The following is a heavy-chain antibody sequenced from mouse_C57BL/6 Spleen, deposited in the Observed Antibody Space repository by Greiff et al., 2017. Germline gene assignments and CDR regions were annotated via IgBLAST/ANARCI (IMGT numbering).Heavy chain of an antibody. D-gene: IGHD2-1*01. CDR3: ACIYNGNLYYCDY. V-gene: IGHV1-80*01. CDR1: GYAFSSYW. J-gene: IGHJ2*01. CDR2: IYPGDGDT. Sequence: QVQLQQPGAELVKPGASVKISCKASGYAFSSYWLNWVKQRPGQGLEWIGQIYPGDGDTNYNGTFKGKATLTVDKSSSTAYIQISSLTSEDSAVYCCACIYNGNLYYCDYWGQGTTLTVSS.